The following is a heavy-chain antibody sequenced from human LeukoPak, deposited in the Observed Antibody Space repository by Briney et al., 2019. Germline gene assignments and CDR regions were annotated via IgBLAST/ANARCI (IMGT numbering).Heavy chain of an antibody. CDR3: ARHFQPIRWGPLDS. D-gene: IGHD3-16*01. Sequence: PSETLSLTCTVSGGSISSYYWSWMRQPPGKGLEWIGFIYYSGSTNYNPSLKSRVTISVDTSKNQFSLKLISVTAADTAVYYCARHFQPIRWGPLDSWGQGNLVTVSS. V-gene: IGHV4-59*08. J-gene: IGHJ4*02. CDR2: IYYSGST. CDR1: GGSISSYY.